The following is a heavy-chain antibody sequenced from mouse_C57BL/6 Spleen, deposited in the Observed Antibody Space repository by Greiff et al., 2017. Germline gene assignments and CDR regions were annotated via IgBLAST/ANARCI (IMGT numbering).Heavy chain of an antibody. D-gene: IGHD1-1*01. CDR3: ASGLRDYYAMDY. CDR1: GYTFTSYW. J-gene: IGHJ4*01. CDR2: IYPSDSET. Sequence: QVQLQQPGAELVRPGSSVKLSCKASGYTFTSYWMDWVKQRPGQGLEWIGNIYPSDSETHYNQKFKDKATLTVDKSSSTAYMQLSSLTSEDSAVYYCASGLRDYYAMDYWGQGTSGTVSS. V-gene: IGHV1-61*01.